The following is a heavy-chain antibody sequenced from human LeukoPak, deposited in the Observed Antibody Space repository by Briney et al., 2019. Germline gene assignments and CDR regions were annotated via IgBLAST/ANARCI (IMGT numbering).Heavy chain of an antibody. V-gene: IGHV3-43*02. Sequence: PGGSLRLSCEASGFTFSSYAMHWVSQAPGKGLEWVSLITANGDSTYYADSVKGRFTISRDNSKNSLSLQMNSLRTEDTALYYCPKDIEAGTAGFSLDYWGQGTLVAVSS. D-gene: IGHD2-21*02. CDR3: PKDIEAGTAGFSLDY. CDR1: GFTFSSYA. J-gene: IGHJ4*02. CDR2: ITANGDST.